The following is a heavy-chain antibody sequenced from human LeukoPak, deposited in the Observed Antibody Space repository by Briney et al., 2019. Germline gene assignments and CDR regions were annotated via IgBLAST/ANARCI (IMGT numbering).Heavy chain of an antibody. Sequence: APVKVSCKASGYRFIGYYMHWVRQAPGQGLEWMGWINPNSGVTNYVEKFQGRVTMARDTSINTAYMELSRLRSDDTALYYCTRAPSGTYSFDSWGQGALVTVSS. CDR3: TRAPSGTYSFDS. V-gene: IGHV1-2*02. D-gene: IGHD1-26*01. CDR1: GYRFIGYY. CDR2: INPNSGVT. J-gene: IGHJ4*02.